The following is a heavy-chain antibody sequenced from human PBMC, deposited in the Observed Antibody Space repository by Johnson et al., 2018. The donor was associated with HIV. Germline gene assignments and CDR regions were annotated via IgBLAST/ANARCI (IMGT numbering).Heavy chain of an antibody. CDR1: GFTFRDFA. CDR3: ARLRDGYNFDAFDI. D-gene: IGHD5-24*01. CDR2: ISGRGGST. Sequence: VQLVESGGGLVQPGGSLRLSCAASGFTFRDFAMSWVRQAPGKGLEWVSVISGRGGSTFYADSVQGRFTISRDNAKNSLYLQMNSLTAEDTALYYCARLRDGYNFDAFDIWGQGTMVTVSS. J-gene: IGHJ3*02. V-gene: IGHV3-23*04.